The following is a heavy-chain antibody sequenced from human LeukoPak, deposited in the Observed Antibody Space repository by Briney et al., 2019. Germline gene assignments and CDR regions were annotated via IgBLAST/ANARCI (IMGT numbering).Heavy chain of an antibody. J-gene: IGHJ4*02. Sequence: SLRLSCAASGFTFSSYGMHWVRQAPGKGLEWVAVISYDGSNKYYADSVKGRFTISRDNSKNTLYLQMNSLRAEDTAVYYCAKEVIVVVPAAIYYFDYWGQGTLVTVSS. V-gene: IGHV3-30*18. CDR2: ISYDGSNK. D-gene: IGHD2-2*01. CDR3: AKEVIVVVPAAIYYFDY. CDR1: GFTFSSYG.